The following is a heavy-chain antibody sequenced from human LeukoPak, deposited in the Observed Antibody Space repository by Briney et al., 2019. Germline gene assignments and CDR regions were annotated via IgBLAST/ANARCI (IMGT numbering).Heavy chain of an antibody. V-gene: IGHV3-11*01. CDR3: ARAGGTYTFDY. D-gene: IGHD1-26*01. J-gene: IGHJ4*02. CDR2: ISGNGNTI. Sequence: PGESLRLSCAASGFTFSDYYMSWIRRAPGKGLEWISYISGNGNTIYYADSVRGRFTISRDNAKNSLYLQMNSLRAEDTAVYYCARAGGTYTFDYWGQGTLVTVSS. CDR1: GFTFSDYY.